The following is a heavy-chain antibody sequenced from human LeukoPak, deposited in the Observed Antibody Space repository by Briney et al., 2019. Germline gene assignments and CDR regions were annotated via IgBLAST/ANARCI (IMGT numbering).Heavy chain of an antibody. CDR3: TRAYNTPSG. J-gene: IGHJ4*02. V-gene: IGHV3-49*04. Sequence: PGRSLRLSCTASGFTFGEYAMSWVRQAPGKGLEWVGFIRSKAFSETTQYAASVKGRFTISRDDSKSVAYLQMNSLKTEDTAVYYCTRAYNTPSGWGQGTLVTVSS. CDR2: IRSKAFSETT. D-gene: IGHD1-14*01. CDR1: GFTFGEYA.